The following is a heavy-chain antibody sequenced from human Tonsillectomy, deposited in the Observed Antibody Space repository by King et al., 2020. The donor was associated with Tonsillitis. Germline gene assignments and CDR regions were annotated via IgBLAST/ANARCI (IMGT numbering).Heavy chain of an antibody. Sequence: QLVQSGGGLVKPGGSLRLSCAASGFTFSSYSMNWVRQAPGKGLEWVSSISSSSRYIYYADSVKGRFTIPRDNAKNSLYLQMNSLRDEDTAVYYCARGVYRYGPDDDYSYYGMDVWGQGTTVTVSS. V-gene: IGHV3-21*01. CDR2: ISSSSRYI. J-gene: IGHJ6*02. CDR3: ARGVYRYGPDDDYSYYGMDV. CDR1: GFTFSSYS. D-gene: IGHD5-18*01.